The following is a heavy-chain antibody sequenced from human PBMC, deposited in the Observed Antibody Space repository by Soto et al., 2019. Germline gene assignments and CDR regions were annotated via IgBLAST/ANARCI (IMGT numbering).Heavy chain of an antibody. CDR1: GFTFSSYG. CDR3: AKELDGDYHWYYYYGMDV. Sequence: PGGSLRLSCAASGFTFSSYGMHWVRQAPGKGLEWVAVISYDGSNKYYADSVKGRFTISRDNSKNTLYLQMNSLRAEDTAVYYCAKELDGDYHWYYYYGMDVWGQGTTVTVSS. CDR2: ISYDGSNK. V-gene: IGHV3-30*18. J-gene: IGHJ6*02. D-gene: IGHD4-17*01.